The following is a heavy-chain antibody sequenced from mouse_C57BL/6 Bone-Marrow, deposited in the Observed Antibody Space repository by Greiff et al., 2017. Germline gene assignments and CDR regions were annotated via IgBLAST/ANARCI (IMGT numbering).Heavy chain of an antibody. CDR3: AREWYGYSLALFAY. D-gene: IGHD2-2*01. Sequence: QVQLQQPGAELVMPGASVKLSCKASGYTFTSYWMHWVKQRPGQGLEWIGEIDPSDSYTNYNQKFKGKSTLTVDTSSSTAYMQLSSLTSEASAVYYCAREWYGYSLALFAYWGQGTLVTVSA. V-gene: IGHV1-69*01. CDR2: IDPSDSYT. CDR1: GYTFTSYW. J-gene: IGHJ3*01.